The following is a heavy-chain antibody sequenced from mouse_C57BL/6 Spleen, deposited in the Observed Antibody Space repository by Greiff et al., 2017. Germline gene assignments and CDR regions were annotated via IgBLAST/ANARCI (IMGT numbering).Heavy chain of an antibody. CDR1: GFTFSSYA. CDR2: ISDGGSYT. Sequence: EVKLMESGGGLVKPGGSLKLSCAASGFTFSSYAMSWVRQTPEKRLEWVATISDGGSYTYYPDNVKGRFTISRDNAKNNLYLQMSHLKSEDTAMYYCARGGYSYYYGSSLGAMDYWGQGTSVTVSS. J-gene: IGHJ4*01. CDR3: ARGGYSYYYGSSLGAMDY. D-gene: IGHD1-1*01. V-gene: IGHV5-4*03.